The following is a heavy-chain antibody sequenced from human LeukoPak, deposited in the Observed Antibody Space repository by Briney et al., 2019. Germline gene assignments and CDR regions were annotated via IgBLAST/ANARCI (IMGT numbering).Heavy chain of an antibody. CDR3: ARQAVTTGEFDY. Sequence: SSETLSLTCTVSGGSISSYYWSWIRQPPGKGLEWIGYIYYSGSINYNPSLKSRVTISVDTSKNQFSLKLSSVTAADTAVYYCARQAVTTGEFDYWGQGTLVTVSS. J-gene: IGHJ4*02. CDR1: GGSISSYY. V-gene: IGHV4-59*08. D-gene: IGHD4-17*01. CDR2: IYYSGSI.